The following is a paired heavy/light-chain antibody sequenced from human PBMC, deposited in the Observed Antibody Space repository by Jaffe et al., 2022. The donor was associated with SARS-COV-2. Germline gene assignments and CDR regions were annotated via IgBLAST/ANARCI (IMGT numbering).Heavy chain of an antibody. D-gene: IGHD3-3*01. CDR3: ARDSAGVDFWSGPINWFDP. Sequence: QVQLQESGPGLVKPSQTLSLTCTVSGGSISSGSYYWSWIRQPAGKGLEWIGRIYTSGSTNYNPSLKSRVTISVDTSKNQFSLKLSSVTAADTAVYYCARDSAGVDFWSGPINWFDPWGQGTLVTVSS. V-gene: IGHV4-61*02. CDR2: IYTSGST. CDR1: GGSISSGSYY. J-gene: IGHJ5*02.
Light chain of an antibody. CDR1: QSISSY. J-gene: IGKJ5*01. CDR3: QQSYSTLAT. V-gene: IGKV1-39*01. CDR2: AAS. Sequence: DIQMTQSPSSLSASVGDRVTITCRASQSISSYLNWYQQKPGKAPKLLIYAASSLQSGVPSRFSGSGSGTDFTLTISSLQPEDFATYYCQQSYSTLATFGQGTRLEIK.